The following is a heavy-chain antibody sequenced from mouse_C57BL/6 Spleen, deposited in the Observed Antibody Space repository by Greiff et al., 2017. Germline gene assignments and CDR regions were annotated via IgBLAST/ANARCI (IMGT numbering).Heavy chain of an antibody. V-gene: IGHV1-64*01. J-gene: IGHJ1*03. CDR1: GYTFTSYW. Sequence: VQLQQSGAELVKPGASVKLSCKASGYTFTSYWMHWVKQRPGQGLEWIGMIHPNSGSTNYNEKFKSKATLTVDKSSSTAYMQLSSLTSEDSAVYYCARGGSDLYFEVWGTGTTVTVSS. CDR3: ARGGSDLYFEV. CDR2: IHPNSGST. D-gene: IGHD1-1*02.